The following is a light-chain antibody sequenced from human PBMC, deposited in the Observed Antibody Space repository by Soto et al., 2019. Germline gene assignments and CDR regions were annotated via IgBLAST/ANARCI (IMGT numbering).Light chain of an antibody. CDR3: QQYDDSIT. CDR2: GAS. J-gene: IGKJ5*01. Sequence: EIVLTQSPDTLSLSPGESATLSCRASQSVSSNYLAWYQQKPGRAPSLLIYGASNRATGMPARFSGSGSGTDFTLTISRLEPEDFAVFYCQQYDDSITFGQGTRMEIE. CDR1: QSVSSNY. V-gene: IGKV3-20*01.